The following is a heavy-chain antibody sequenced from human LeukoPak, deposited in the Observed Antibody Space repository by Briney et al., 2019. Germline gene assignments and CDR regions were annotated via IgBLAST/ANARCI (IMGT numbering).Heavy chain of an antibody. CDR3: AKLLSPGRRRFLGGTTGKGQWGAFDI. D-gene: IGHD1-1*01. CDR2: ISSSSSTI. Sequence: GGSLRLSCAASGFTFSSYSMSWVRQAPGKGLEWVSYISSSSSTIYYADSVKGRFTISRDNSKNTLFLQMNSLTAEDTAVYYCAKLLSPGRRRFLGGTTGKGQWGAFDIWGQGTVVIVSS. J-gene: IGHJ3*02. V-gene: IGHV3-48*01. CDR1: GFTFSSYS.